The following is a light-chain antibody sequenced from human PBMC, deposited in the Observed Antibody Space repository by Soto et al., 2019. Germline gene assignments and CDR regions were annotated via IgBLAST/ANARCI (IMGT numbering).Light chain of an antibody. CDR1: QSVSNY. V-gene: IGKV3-11*01. Sequence: EIVLTQSPATLSLSPGERATLSCRTSQSVSNYLAWYQQKPGQAPRLLMYDASNRATGIPARFSGSGSWTDYSLTISSLEPEDFALYYCQQRSGWPRTFGQRTKVDIK. CDR2: DAS. CDR3: QQRSGWPRT. J-gene: IGKJ1*01.